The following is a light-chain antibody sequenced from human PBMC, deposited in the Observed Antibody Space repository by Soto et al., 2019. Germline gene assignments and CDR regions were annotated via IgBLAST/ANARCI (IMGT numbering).Light chain of an antibody. J-gene: IGLJ3*02. Sequence: QSALTQPPSASGSPGQSVAISCTGTSSDVGGYNYVSWYQQHPGKAPKLMISDVSKRPSGVPDRFSGSKSGNTASLTISGLQAEDEADYYCCSYAGSYTWVFGGGTKVTVL. CDR1: SSDVGGYNY. CDR2: DVS. V-gene: IGLV2-11*01. CDR3: CSYAGSYTWV.